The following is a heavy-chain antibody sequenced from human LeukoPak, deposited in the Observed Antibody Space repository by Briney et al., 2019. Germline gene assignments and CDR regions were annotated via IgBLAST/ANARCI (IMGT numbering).Heavy chain of an antibody. CDR1: GYTFTSYG. J-gene: IGHJ6*02. CDR2: ISAYNGNT. Sequence: ASVKVSCKASGYTFTSYGISWVRQAPGQGLEWMGWISAYNGNTNYAQKLQGRVTMTTDTSTSTAYMELRSLRPDDTDVYYCAREEYSSGGYYYYGMDVWGQGTTVTVSS. CDR3: AREEYSSGGYYYYGMDV. V-gene: IGHV1-18*01. D-gene: IGHD6-19*01.